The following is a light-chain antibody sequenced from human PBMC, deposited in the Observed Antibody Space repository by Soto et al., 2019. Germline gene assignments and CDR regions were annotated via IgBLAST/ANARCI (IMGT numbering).Light chain of an antibody. CDR2: EVT. J-gene: IGLJ1*01. CDR3: SSYAGIRVV. CDR1: SSDVGGYNY. V-gene: IGLV2-8*01. Sequence: QSVLTQPPSASGSPGQSVTISCTGTSSDVGGYNYVSWYQQHPGKALDLITYEVTKRPSGVPDRFSGSKSGNPASLTVSGLQAEDDADYYCSSYAGIRVVFGTGTKVTVL.